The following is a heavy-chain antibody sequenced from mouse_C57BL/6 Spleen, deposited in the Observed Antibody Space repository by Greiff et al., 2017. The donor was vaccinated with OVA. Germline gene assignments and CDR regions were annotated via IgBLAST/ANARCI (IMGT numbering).Heavy chain of an antibody. CDR1: GFTFSSYA. D-gene: IGHD1-1*01. V-gene: IGHV5-4*01. CDR2: ISDGGSYT. CDR3: ARAPFYYGSSYVDY. J-gene: IGHJ2*01. Sequence: EVQLVESGGGLVKPGGSLKLSCAASGFTFSSYAMSWVRQTPEKRLEWVATISDGGSYTYYPDNVKGRFTISRDNAKNNLYLQMSHLKSEDTAMYYCARAPFYYGSSYVDYWGQGTTLTVSS.